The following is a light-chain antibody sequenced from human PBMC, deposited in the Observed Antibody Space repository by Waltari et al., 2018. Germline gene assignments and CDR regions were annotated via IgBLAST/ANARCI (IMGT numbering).Light chain of an antibody. CDR2: DAS. Sequence: DIQMTQSASSLAASVGDKVTITSQESQDISNHLHWYQQKPGKAPKLLIYDASNLETWILSRFSGSGSATESIFSISSLQPEDIAAYDCQQYKKRITFGQGKRLEIE. CDR1: QDISNH. V-gene: IGKV1-33*01. J-gene: IGKJ5*01. CDR3: QQYKKRIT.